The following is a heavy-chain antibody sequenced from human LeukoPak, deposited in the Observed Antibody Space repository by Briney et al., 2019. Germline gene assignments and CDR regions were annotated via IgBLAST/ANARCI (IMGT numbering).Heavy chain of an antibody. CDR3: ARELYCSSTSCTHPFGY. Sequence: GRYLRLSCAASGFTFSSYAVAWVRQAPGKGLEWVAVISYDGSNKYYADSVKGGFTISRDNSKNTLYLQMNSLRAEDTAVYYCARELYCSSTSCTHPFGYWGQGTLVTVSS. CDR1: GFTFSSYA. J-gene: IGHJ4*02. CDR2: ISYDGSNK. V-gene: IGHV3-30*01. D-gene: IGHD2-2*01.